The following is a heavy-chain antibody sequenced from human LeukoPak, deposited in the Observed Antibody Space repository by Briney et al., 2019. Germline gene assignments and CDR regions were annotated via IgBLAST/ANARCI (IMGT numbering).Heavy chain of an antibody. Sequence: PSETLSLTCTVSGGSISSYYWSWIRQPPGKGLEWIGYIYYTGSTSYNPSLKSRVTISVDTSKNQFSLKLSSVTAADTAVYYCAREILTGSYGMDVWGQGTTVTVSS. J-gene: IGHJ6*02. CDR1: GGSISSYY. D-gene: IGHD3-9*01. V-gene: IGHV4-59*01. CDR3: AREILTGSYGMDV. CDR2: IYYTGST.